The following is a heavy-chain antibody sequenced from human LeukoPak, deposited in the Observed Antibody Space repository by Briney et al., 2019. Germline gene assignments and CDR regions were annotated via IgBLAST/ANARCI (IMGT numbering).Heavy chain of an antibody. V-gene: IGHV4-39*07. D-gene: IGHD3-16*02. CDR1: GGSISSGGYY. CDR2: INHSGST. CDR3: ASARLGELSLYYFDY. Sequence: SETLSLTCTVSGGSISSGGYYWSWIRQPPGKGLEWIGEINHSGSTNYNPSLKSRVTISVDTSKNQFSLKLSSVTAADTAVYYCASARLGELSLYYFDYWGQGTLVTVSS. J-gene: IGHJ4*02.